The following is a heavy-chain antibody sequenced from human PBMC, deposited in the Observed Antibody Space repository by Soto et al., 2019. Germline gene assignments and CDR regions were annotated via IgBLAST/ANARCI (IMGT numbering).Heavy chain of an antibody. V-gene: IGHV3-23*01. Sequence: PGGSLRLSCAASGFTFRSYSMSWVRQAPGKGLEWVSAISGSGGSTYYADSVKGRFTISRDNSKNTLYLQMNSLRAEDTAVYYCAKEGSWYEAQYYFDYWGQGTLVTVSS. CDR3: AKEGSWYEAQYYFDY. J-gene: IGHJ4*02. CDR2: ISGSGGST. CDR1: GFTFRSYS. D-gene: IGHD6-13*01.